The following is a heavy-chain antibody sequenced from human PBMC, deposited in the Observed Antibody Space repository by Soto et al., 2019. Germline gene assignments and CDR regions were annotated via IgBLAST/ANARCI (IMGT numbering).Heavy chain of an antibody. J-gene: IGHJ1*01. D-gene: IGHD3-22*01. V-gene: IGHV5-51*01. CDR2: IYVGDSDS. Sequence: GESLKISCKGSGHSFSTYWIGWVRQMPGKGLEWMGIIYVGDSDSRYNPSFQGQVTMSVDKSISTAYLQWSSLKASDTAMYYCARPSSGYVQHWGRGTLVTVS. CDR1: GHSFSTYW. CDR3: ARPSSGYVQH.